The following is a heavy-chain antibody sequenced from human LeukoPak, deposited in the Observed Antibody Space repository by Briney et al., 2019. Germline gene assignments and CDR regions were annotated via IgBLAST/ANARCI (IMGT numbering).Heavy chain of an antibody. CDR1: GGTFSSYA. J-gene: IGHJ3*02. CDR3: ARAIPYGSGSYLLLPHDAFDI. CDR2: IIPILGIA. D-gene: IGHD3-10*01. Sequence: ASVKVSCKASGGTFSSYAISWVRQAPGQGLEWMGRIIPILGIANYAQKFQGRVTITADKSTSTAYMELSSLRSEDTAVYYCARAIPYGSGSYLLLPHDAFDIWGQGTMVIVSS. V-gene: IGHV1-69*04.